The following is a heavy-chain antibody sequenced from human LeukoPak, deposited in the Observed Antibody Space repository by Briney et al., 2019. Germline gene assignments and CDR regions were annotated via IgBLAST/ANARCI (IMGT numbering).Heavy chain of an antibody. CDR3: ARVKKVDTAMAGFDY. D-gene: IGHD5-18*01. Sequence: GASVKVSCKASGYTFTGYYMHWVRQAPGQGLEWMGWINPNSGGTNYAQKFQGRVTMTRDTSISTAYMELSRLRSDDTAVYYCARVKKVDTAMAGFDYWGQGTLVTVSA. V-gene: IGHV1-2*02. J-gene: IGHJ4*02. CDR1: GYTFTGYY. CDR2: INPNSGGT.